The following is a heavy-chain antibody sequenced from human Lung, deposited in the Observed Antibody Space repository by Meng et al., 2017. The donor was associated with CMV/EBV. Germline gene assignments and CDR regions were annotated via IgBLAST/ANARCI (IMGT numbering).Heavy chain of an antibody. J-gene: IGHJ4*02. D-gene: IGHD3-9*01. Sequence: FSTYAISWVRHAPGQGLEWMGGIVPIFSITNYTQNFKGRVTFTADESTTTAYMELSSLRSEDTAVYYCARILYYDLLIGYYRGPHDHWGQGTLVTVSS. CDR3: ARILYYDLLIGYYRGPHDH. CDR1: FSTYA. CDR2: IVPIFSIT. V-gene: IGHV1-69*01.